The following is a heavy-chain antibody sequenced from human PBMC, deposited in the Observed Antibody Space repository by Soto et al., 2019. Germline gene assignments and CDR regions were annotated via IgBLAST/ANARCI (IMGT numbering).Heavy chain of an antibody. J-gene: IGHJ6*02. CDR3: ARDLKEWPRNYYYYYGMDV. D-gene: IGHD5-12*01. CDR2: ISYDGSNK. V-gene: IGHV3-30-3*01. CDR1: GFTFSSYA. Sequence: GGSLRLSCAASGFTFSSYAMHWVRQAPGKGLEWVAVISYDGSNKYYADSVKGRFTISRDNSKNTLYLQMNSLRAEDTAVYYCARDLKEWPRNYYYYYGMDVWGQGTTVTVSS.